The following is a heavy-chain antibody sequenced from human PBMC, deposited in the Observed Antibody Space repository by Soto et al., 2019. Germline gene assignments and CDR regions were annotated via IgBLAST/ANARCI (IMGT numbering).Heavy chain of an antibody. CDR1: GYTFTNFG. Sequence: QVQLVQSGAEVKKPGASVKVSCKASGYTFTNFGMSWVRQAPGQGLEWMGWVSAYTGNTNYAQKFQGSVTMTTDTSTSTAYMQLRSLRSDDTAVYYCARGPESRSTAYFDYWGQGTLATVSS. D-gene: IGHD2-2*01. CDR3: ARGPESRSTAYFDY. CDR2: VSAYTGNT. V-gene: IGHV1-18*01. J-gene: IGHJ4*02.